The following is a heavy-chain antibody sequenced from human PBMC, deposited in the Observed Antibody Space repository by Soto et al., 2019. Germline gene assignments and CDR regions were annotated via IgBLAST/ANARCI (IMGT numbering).Heavy chain of an antibody. D-gene: IGHD3-22*01. CDR3: AKDGSSAYYWLDY. Sequence: EVQLLESGGGLVQPGGSLRLSCAASGFTFSSYAMSWVRQAPGKGLEWVSVISNSGGSTYNADSVKRRLTMSRDSSKNTLYLQTNRRRAEDTAIYYCAKDGSSAYYWLDYWGQVTLVTVSS. V-gene: IGHV3-23*01. J-gene: IGHJ4*02. CDR1: GFTFSSYA. CDR2: ISNSGGST.